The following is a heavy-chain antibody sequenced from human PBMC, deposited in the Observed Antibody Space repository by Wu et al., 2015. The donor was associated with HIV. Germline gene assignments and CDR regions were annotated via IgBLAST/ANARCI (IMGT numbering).Heavy chain of an antibody. Sequence: QVQLVQSGAEVKKPGSSVKVSCKASGGTFSSYAISWVRQAPGQGLEWMGRIIPIFGTANYAQKFQGRVTITADESTSTAYMELSSLRSEDTAVYYCATPLAPLLGYCSGGSCYNDAFDIWGQGTMVTVSS. J-gene: IGHJ3*02. V-gene: IGHV1-69*13. CDR2: IIPIFGTA. CDR1: GGTFSSYA. CDR3: ATPLAPLLGYCSGGSCYNDAFDI. D-gene: IGHD2-15*01.